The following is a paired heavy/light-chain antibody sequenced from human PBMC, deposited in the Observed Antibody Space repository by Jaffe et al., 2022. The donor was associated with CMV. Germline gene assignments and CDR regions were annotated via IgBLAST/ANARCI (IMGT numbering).Light chain of an antibody. J-gene: IGLJ3*02. CDR1: SSNIGAGYD. Sequence: QSVLTQPPSVSGAPGQRVTISCTGGSSNIGAGYDVKWYQQLPGTAPKLLIYSNNNRPSGVPDRFSGSKSGTSASLAITGLQAEDEADYYCQSYDSSLSAGVFGGGTKLTVL. V-gene: IGLV1-40*01. CDR2: SNN. CDR3: QSYDSSLSAGV.
Heavy chain of an antibody. CDR3: ARGGASTSRGLDV. V-gene: IGHV1-18*01. CDR2: ISGYNVNI. CDR1: GYTFITND. Sequence: QVQLVQSGGEVKKPGASVQVSCKASGYTFITNDITWVRQAPGQGLEWMGWISGYNVNINYAQKLQGRVTMTTDASTSTAYMELRSLTSDDTAVYYCARGGASTSRGLDVWGQGTSVTVSS. D-gene: IGHD2-2*01. J-gene: IGHJ6*02.